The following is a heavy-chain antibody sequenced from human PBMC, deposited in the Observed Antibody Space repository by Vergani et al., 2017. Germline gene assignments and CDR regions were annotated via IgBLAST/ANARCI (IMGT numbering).Heavy chain of an antibody. CDR2: INHSGST. D-gene: IGHD6-6*01. CDR3: ARQEYSSLAYYYYDGMDV. CDR1: GGSISSGGYY. J-gene: IGHJ6*02. Sequence: QVQLQESGPGLVKPSQTLSLTCTVSGGSISSGGYYWSWIRQPPGKGLEWIGEINHSGSTNYNPSLKSRVTISVDTSKNQFSLKLSSVTAADTAVYYCARQEYSSLAYYYYDGMDVWGQGTTVTVSS. V-gene: IGHV4-30-4*08.